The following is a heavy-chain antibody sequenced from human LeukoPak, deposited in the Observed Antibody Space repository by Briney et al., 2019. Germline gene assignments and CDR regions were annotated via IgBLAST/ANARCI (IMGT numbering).Heavy chain of an antibody. V-gene: IGHV3-30*02. CDR2: IRSDASYE. CDR1: GFTFSSYG. Sequence: GGSLRLSCEASGFTFSSYGLHWVRQAPGKGLEWVAFIRSDASYEYYIDSVKGRFTLSRDNSKNTLYLQMSTLRPEDTAVYYCARAEEVSSSWYSYYYDSSGYTFDYWGQGTLVTVSS. J-gene: IGHJ4*02. D-gene: IGHD3-22*01. CDR3: ARAEEVSSSWYSYYYDSSGYTFDY.